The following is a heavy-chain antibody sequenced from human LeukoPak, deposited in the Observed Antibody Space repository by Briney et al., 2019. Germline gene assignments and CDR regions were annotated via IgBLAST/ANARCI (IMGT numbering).Heavy chain of an antibody. CDR2: IYYSGST. J-gene: IGHJ6*02. CDR3: ARHLFYDSSGYYRSYYYGMDV. CDR1: GGSISSYH. V-gene: IGHV4-59*08. Sequence: SETLSLTCTVSGGSISSYHWSWIRQPPGKGLEWIGYIYYSGSTNYNPSLKSRVTISVDTSKNQFSLKLSSVTAADTAVYYCARHLFYDSSGYYRSYYYGMDVWGQGTTVTVSS. D-gene: IGHD3-22*01.